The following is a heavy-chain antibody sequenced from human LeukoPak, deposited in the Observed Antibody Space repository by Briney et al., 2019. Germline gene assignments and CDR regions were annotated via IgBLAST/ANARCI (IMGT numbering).Heavy chain of an antibody. V-gene: IGHV1-46*01. Sequence: ASVKVSCKASGYTFTSYYMHWVRQAPGQGLEWMGIINPSGGSTSYAQKFQGRATMTRDTSTSTVYMELSSLRSEDTAVYYCARDYRIAAAGTRRWFDPWGQGTLVTVSS. CDR2: INPSGGST. CDR3: ARDYRIAAAGTRRWFDP. CDR1: GYTFTSYY. D-gene: IGHD6-13*01. J-gene: IGHJ5*02.